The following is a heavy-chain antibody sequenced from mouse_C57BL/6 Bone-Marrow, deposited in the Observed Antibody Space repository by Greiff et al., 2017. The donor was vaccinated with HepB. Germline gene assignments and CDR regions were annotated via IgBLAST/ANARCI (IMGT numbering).Heavy chain of an antibody. Sequence: EVKLVESGGGLVQPGGSLKLSCAASGFTFSDYYMYWVRQTPEKRLEWVAYISNGGGGTYYPDTVKGRFTISRDNAKNTLYLQMSRLKSEDTAMYYCARHQLRPPWFAYWGQGTLVTVSA. CDR1: GFTFSDYY. CDR2: ISNGGGGT. J-gene: IGHJ3*01. D-gene: IGHD3-2*02. V-gene: IGHV5-12*01. CDR3: ARHQLRPPWFAY.